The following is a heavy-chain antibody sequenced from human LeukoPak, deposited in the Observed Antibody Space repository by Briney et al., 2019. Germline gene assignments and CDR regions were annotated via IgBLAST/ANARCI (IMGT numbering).Heavy chain of an antibody. J-gene: IGHJ4*02. CDR3: ASDYYDSSGYYYPLFY. CDR1: GFTFDDYG. V-gene: IGHV3-20*04. Sequence: GGSLRLSCAASGFTFDDYGMSWVRQAPGKGLEWVSGINWNGGSTGYADSVKGRFTISRDNAKNSLYLQMNSLRAEDTALYYCASDYYDSSGYYYPLFYWGQGTLVTVSS. D-gene: IGHD3-22*01. CDR2: INWNGGST.